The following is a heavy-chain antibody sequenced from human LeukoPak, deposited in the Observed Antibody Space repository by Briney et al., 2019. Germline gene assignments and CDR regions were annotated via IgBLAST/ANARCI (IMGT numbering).Heavy chain of an antibody. D-gene: IGHD1-7*01. V-gene: IGHV3-30*04. CDR3: ARWKSLKGTFDY. CDR2: ISYDGNKK. J-gene: IGHJ4*02. Sequence: PGGSLRLSCAASGFTFSNYAMNWVRQAPGKGLEWVAVISYDGNKKYYADSVKGRFTISRDNSKNTLYLQMNSLRAEDTAVYYCARWKSLKGTFDYWGRGTQVTVSS. CDR1: GFTFSNYA.